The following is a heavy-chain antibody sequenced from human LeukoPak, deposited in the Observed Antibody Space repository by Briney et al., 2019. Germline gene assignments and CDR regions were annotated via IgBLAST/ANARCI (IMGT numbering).Heavy chain of an antibody. CDR2: FNPVSGET. J-gene: IGHJ6*03. V-gene: IGHV1-24*01. CDR1: GYTLTELS. Sequence: VXVSXKVSGYTLTELSMNWVRQAPGKGLEWVGGFNPVSGETIYAHTFQARFTITEHTSTNTAYIQLISLRSEDTAMYYSSTNQYYYGSLSSRIDVWCKGTTLTVS. D-gene: IGHD3-10*01. CDR3: STNQYYYGSLSSRIDV.